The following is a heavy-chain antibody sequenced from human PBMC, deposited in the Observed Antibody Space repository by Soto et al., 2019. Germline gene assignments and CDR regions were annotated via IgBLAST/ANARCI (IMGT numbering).Heavy chain of an antibody. CDR2: ISGSGGST. CDR1: GFTFSSYA. D-gene: IGHD3-10*01. Sequence: GGSLRLSCAASGFTFSSYAMIWVRQAPWKGLEWVSAISGSGGSTYYADSVKGRFTISRDNSKNTLYLQMNSLRAEDTAVYYCAKVGRFGEFEIFFDYWGQGTLVTVSS. CDR3: AKVGRFGEFEIFFDY. J-gene: IGHJ4*02. V-gene: IGHV3-23*01.